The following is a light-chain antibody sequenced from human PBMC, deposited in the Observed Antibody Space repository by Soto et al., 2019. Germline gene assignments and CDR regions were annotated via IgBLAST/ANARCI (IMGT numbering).Light chain of an antibody. J-gene: IGKJ2*01. Sequence: EIVLTQSPAILSVSPGERATLSCRASQSISRSLAWYQQKPGQAPRLLISEASTRANGIPARFSVSGSGTELTLTLSSLQSEDFALYDCHQYNSWPPGTFGQGTKVDIK. CDR2: EAS. CDR3: HQYNSWPPGT. CDR1: QSISRS. V-gene: IGKV3-15*01.